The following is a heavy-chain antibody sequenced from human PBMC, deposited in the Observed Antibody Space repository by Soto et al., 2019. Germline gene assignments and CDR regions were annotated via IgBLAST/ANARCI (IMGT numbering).Heavy chain of an antibody. CDR3: TTGLSSGYYNFDC. V-gene: IGHV3-15*01. D-gene: IGHD3-22*01. CDR1: GFTFSNAL. CDR2: IKRKSDGGTT. Sequence: SGGSLRLSCAASGFTFSNALMSWVRQAPGKGLEWVGRIKRKSDGGTTDYAAPVKGRFTISRDDSKNTLYLQMNSLKTEDTAVYYCTTGLSSGYYNFDCWGQGTPVTVSS. J-gene: IGHJ4*02.